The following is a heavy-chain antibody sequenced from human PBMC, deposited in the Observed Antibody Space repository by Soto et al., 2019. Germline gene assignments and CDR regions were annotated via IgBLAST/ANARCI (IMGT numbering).Heavy chain of an antibody. CDR2: ISSSSSYI. V-gene: IGHV3-21*01. J-gene: IGHJ4*02. CDR3: ARDRCSGGSCYSSDY. D-gene: IGHD2-15*01. Sequence: EVQLVESGGGLVKPGGSLRLSCAASGFTFSSYSMNWVRQAPGKGLEWVSSISSSSSYIYYADSVMGRFTISRDNAKNSLYLQMNSLRAEDTAVYYCARDRCSGGSCYSSDYWGQGTLVTVSS. CDR1: GFTFSSYS.